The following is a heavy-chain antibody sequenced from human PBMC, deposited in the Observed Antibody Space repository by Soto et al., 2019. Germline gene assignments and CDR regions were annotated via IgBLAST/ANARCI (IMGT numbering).Heavy chain of an antibody. CDR2: IVVGSGNT. CDR1: GFTFTSSA. J-gene: IGHJ5*02. V-gene: IGHV1-58*01. CDR3: AAAEYYDFWSENWFDP. D-gene: IGHD3-3*01. Sequence: SVKVSCKASGFTFTSSAVQGVRQARGQRLEWIGWIVVGSGNTNYAQKFQERVTITRDMSTSTAYMELSSLRSEDTAVYYCAAAEYYDFWSENWFDPWGQGTLVTVSS.